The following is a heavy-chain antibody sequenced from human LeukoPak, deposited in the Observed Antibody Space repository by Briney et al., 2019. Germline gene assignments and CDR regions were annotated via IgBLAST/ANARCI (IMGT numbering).Heavy chain of an antibody. V-gene: IGHV1-2*06. Sequence: ASMKVSCKASGYTFTGHYMHWMRQAPGQGLEWMGRINPNSGGTNYARKFQGRVTMTRDTSISTGYMELSRLRSDDTAVYYCARGGAVLGTKYNWFDPWGQGTLVTVSS. D-gene: IGHD1-1*01. CDR1: GYTFTGHY. CDR2: INPNSGGT. CDR3: ARGGAVLGTKYNWFDP. J-gene: IGHJ5*02.